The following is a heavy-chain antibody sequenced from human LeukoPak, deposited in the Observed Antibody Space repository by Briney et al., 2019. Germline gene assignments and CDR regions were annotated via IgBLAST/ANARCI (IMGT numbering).Heavy chain of an antibody. V-gene: IGHV4-34*01. CDR2: INHSGST. J-gene: IGHJ3*02. CDR3: ARWGRSMATRKAFDI. D-gene: IGHD5-24*01. CDR1: GGSFSGYY. Sequence: SETLSLTCAVYGGSFSGYYWSWIRQPPGKGLEWIGEINHSGSTNYNPSLKSRVTITVDTSKNQFSLKLSSVTAADTAMYYCARWGRSMATRKAFDIWGQGTMVTVSS.